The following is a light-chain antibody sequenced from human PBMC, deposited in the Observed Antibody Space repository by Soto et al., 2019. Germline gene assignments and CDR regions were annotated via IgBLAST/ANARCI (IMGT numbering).Light chain of an antibody. J-gene: IGKJ4*01. CDR2: GAS. CDR1: QSVSSSY. V-gene: IGKV3-20*01. Sequence: EIVLTQSPGTLSLSPGERATLSCRASQSVSSSYLAWYQQKPGQAPRLLIYGASSRATGIPDRFSGSGSGTDFTLTISSLEPEDFAVYYCQQYGRSPAFGGGTQVAIK. CDR3: QQYGRSPA.